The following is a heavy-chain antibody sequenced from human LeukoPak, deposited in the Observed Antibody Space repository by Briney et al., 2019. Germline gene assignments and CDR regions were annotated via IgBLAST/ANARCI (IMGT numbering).Heavy chain of an antibody. CDR1: GFTVSSNY. D-gene: IGHD3-22*01. J-gene: IGHJ3*02. V-gene: IGHV3-53*01. CDR2: IYSGGST. CDR3: ARGGGVSMIVMIGAFDI. Sequence: GGSLRLSCAASGFTVSSNYLTWVRQAPGKGLEWVSVIYSGGSTYYADSVKGRFTISRDNSKNTLYLQMNSLRAEDTAVYYCARGGGVSMIVMIGAFDIWGQGTMVTVSS.